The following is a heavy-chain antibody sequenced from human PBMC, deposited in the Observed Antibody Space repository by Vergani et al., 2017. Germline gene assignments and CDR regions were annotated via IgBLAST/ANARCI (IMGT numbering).Heavy chain of an antibody. CDR1: EYSFGNYW. CDR3: AIHATNTNS. D-gene: IGHD1-26*01. CDR2: IYPADSDT. V-gene: IGHV5-51*01. J-gene: IGHJ5*01. Sequence: EVELVQSGPEMRKPGASLKISCKGSEYSFGNYWIGWVRQMPGKGLEWMGIIYPADSDTRYSPSLQGQVTISADRSISTAFLQWDSLKASNTALYYCAIHATNTNSGGQGTLVTVSS.